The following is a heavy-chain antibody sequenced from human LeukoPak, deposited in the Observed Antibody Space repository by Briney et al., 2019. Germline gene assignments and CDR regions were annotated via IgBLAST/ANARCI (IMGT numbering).Heavy chain of an antibody. Sequence: PSQTLSLTCTVSGGSISSGGYYWSWIRQHPGKGLEWIGYIYYSGSTYYNPSLKSRVTISVDTSKNQFSLKLSSVTAADTAVYYCAKGTRYYDILTGYQTTHFDYWGQGTLVTVSS. CDR1: GGSISSGGYY. J-gene: IGHJ4*02. D-gene: IGHD3-9*01. V-gene: IGHV4-31*03. CDR3: AKGTRYYDILTGYQTTHFDY. CDR2: IYYSGST.